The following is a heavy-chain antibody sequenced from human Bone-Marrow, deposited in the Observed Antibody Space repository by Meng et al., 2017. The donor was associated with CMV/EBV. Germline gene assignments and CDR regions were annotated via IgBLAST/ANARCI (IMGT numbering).Heavy chain of an antibody. J-gene: IGHJ4*02. CDR2: TYYRSKWYN. Sequence: LRLSCAISGDSVSSNSAAWNWIRQSPSRGLEWLGRTYYRSKWYNDYAVSVKSRITITPDTSKNQFSLQLNSVTPEDTAVYYCARDLYYYDSSGYYHPTLDYWGQGTLVTVSS. CDR1: GDSVSSNSAA. CDR3: ARDLYYYDSSGYYHPTLDY. D-gene: IGHD3-22*01. V-gene: IGHV6-1*01.